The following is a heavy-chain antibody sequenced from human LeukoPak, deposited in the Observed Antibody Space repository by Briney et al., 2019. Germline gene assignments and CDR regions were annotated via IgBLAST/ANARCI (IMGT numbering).Heavy chain of an antibody. CDR1: GFTFSSYA. CDR3: AKLSAQWFPDRIGIAVAGTFDY. J-gene: IGHJ4*02. D-gene: IGHD6-19*01. Sequence: GGSLRLSCAASGFTFSSYAMSWVRQAPGKGLEGVSAISGSGGSTYYADSVKGRFTISRDNSKNTLYLQMNSLRAEDTAVYYCAKLSAQWFPDRIGIAVAGTFDYWGQGTLVTVSS. CDR2: ISGSGGST. V-gene: IGHV3-23*01.